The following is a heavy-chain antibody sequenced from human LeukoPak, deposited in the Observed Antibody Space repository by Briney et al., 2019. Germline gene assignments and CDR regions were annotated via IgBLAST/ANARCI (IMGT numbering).Heavy chain of an antibody. CDR1: GGSISSSSYY. Sequence: SETLSFTCTVSGGSISSSSYYWGWIRQPPGKGLEWIGSIYYSGSTYYNPSLKSRVTISVDTSKNQFSLKLSSVTAADTAVYYCARHPPETWPRHYYYGMDVWGQGTTVTVSS. V-gene: IGHV4-39*01. J-gene: IGHJ6*02. CDR3: ARHPPETWPRHYYYGMDV. CDR2: IYYSGST. D-gene: IGHD5-12*01.